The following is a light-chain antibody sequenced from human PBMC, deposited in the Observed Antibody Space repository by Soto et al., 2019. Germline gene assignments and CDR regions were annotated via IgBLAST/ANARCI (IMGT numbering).Light chain of an antibody. CDR3: QQHNAWPLP. CDR1: QTVGTS. J-gene: IGKJ4*01. CDR2: GAS. Sequence: EIVLTQSPATLSVSPGERATLSCRASQTVGTSLVWYQQKPGQAPSLLIYGASTRAAGIPARFSGSGSGPDFTLTISSLQSEDFAVYYCQQHNAWPLPFGGGTEVEIK. V-gene: IGKV3-15*01.